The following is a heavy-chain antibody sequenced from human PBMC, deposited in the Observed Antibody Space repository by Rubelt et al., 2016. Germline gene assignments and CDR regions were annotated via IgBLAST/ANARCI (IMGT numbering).Heavy chain of an antibody. Sequence: QVQLVQSGAEVKKPGASVKVSCKASGYTFTSYYMHWVRQAPGQGLEWMGIINPSGGSTSYAQKFQGTVTMTRDTSTSTVYMELSSLRSEDTAVYYCARDPLPVRGVIMTPTHWGQGTLVTVSS. CDR3: ARDPLPVRGVIMTPTH. J-gene: IGHJ4*02. V-gene: IGHV1-46*01. D-gene: IGHD3-10*01. CDR2: INPSGGST. CDR1: GYTFTSYY.